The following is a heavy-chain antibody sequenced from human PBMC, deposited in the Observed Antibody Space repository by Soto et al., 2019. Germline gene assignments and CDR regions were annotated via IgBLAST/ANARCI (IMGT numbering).Heavy chain of an antibody. D-gene: IGHD3-9*01. CDR2: IGGSGAST. CDR3: ATETYYDILTGYYQGGNYFDY. V-gene: IGHV3-23*01. Sequence: QPGGSLRLSCEASGFSFSSFAMNWVRQAPGKGLEWVSAIGGSGASTYYADSVKGRFTISRDNSKNTLYLQMNSLRAEDTAVYYCATETYYDILTGYYQGGNYFDYWGQGTLVTSPQ. CDR1: GFSFSSFA. J-gene: IGHJ4*02.